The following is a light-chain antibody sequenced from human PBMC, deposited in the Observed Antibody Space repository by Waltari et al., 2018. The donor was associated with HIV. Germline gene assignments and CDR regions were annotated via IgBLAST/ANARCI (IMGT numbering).Light chain of an antibody. CDR3: QQYKNWPPLT. V-gene: IGKV3-15*01. CDR2: DAS. CDR1: QSVDSK. Sequence: ETVMTQSPGTLSASPGERVALSCRARQSVDSKLAWYQQTPGQSPRLLVYDASTGAAGIPDRFSGSGSGTQLTLTITGLQSEDCAVYYCQQYKNWPPLTFGQGTQVEIK. J-gene: IGKJ1*01.